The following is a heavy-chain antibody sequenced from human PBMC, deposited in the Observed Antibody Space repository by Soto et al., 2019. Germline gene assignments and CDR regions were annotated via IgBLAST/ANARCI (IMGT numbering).Heavy chain of an antibody. CDR1: GFTFSNAW. D-gene: IGHD1-26*01. V-gene: IGHV3-15*01. CDR3: TTLVGATYDAFDI. CDR2: IKSKTDGGTT. J-gene: IGHJ3*02. Sequence: GGSLRLSCAASGFTFSNAWMSWVRQAPGKGLEWVGRIKSKTDGGTTDYAAPVKGRFTISRDDSKNTLYLQMNSLKTEDTAVYYCTTLVGATYDAFDIWGQGTMVTVSS.